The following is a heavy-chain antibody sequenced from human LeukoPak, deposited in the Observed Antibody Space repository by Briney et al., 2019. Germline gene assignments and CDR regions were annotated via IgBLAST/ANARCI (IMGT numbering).Heavy chain of an antibody. J-gene: IGHJ4*02. V-gene: IGHV1-46*01. CDR2: INPSGGST. CDR3: ATDLRGYSYGPPY. Sequence: ASVKVSCKASGYTFTSYYMHWVRQAPGQGLEWMGIINPSGGSTSYAQKFQGRVTMTEDTSTDTAYMELSSLRSEDTAVYYCATDLRGYSYGPPYWGQGTLVTVSS. D-gene: IGHD5-18*01. CDR1: GYTFTSYY.